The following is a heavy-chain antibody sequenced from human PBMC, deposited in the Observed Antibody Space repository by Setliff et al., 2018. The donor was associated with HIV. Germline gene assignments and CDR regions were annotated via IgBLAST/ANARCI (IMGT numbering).Heavy chain of an antibody. D-gene: IGHD6-19*01. Sequence: GGSLRLSCAASVFTFSSYGMHWVRQAPGKGLEWVSVIWYDGSNKEYGDSVKGRFTISRDNSKNMVYLEMNNLRGENSAVYYCARDPAMSGWALADWGQGTQVTVSS. CDR3: ARDPAMSGWALAD. CDR2: IWYDGSNK. CDR1: VFTFSSYG. V-gene: IGHV3-33*01. J-gene: IGHJ4*02.